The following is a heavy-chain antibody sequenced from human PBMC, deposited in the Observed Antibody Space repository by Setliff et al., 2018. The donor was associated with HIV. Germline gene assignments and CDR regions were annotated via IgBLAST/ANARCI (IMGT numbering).Heavy chain of an antibody. CDR1: GGSIRSSSYY. J-gene: IGHJ1*01. D-gene: IGHD2-21*02. CDR3: ASHYGAVKSVVTVVAKYFPH. Sequence: PSETLSLTCNVSGGSIRSSSYYWGWIRQPPGKGLEWIGTIYYRGSTYYNPSLKSLVTISVDTSKNQFSLKLTSVTAADTAVYYCASHYGAVKSVVTVVAKYFPHWGQGTLVTVSS. CDR2: IYYRGST. V-gene: IGHV4-39*01.